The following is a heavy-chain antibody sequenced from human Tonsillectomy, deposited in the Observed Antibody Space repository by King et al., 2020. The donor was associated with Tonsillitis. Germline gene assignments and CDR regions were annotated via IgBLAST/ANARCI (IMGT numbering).Heavy chain of an antibody. CDR1: GFTFRSYA. CDR3: AKDLLQCSGGSCYNAFDI. V-gene: IGHV3-23*04. Sequence: VQLVESGGGLVQPGGSLRLSCAVSGFTFRSYAMSWVRQAPGKGLEWVSGISGSGSRTYYADSVKGRFSISRDNSKNTLYVEMNNLSAEDTAVYYCAKDLLQCSGGSCYNAFDIWGQGTMVTVSP. D-gene: IGHD2-15*01. J-gene: IGHJ3*02. CDR2: ISGSGSRT.